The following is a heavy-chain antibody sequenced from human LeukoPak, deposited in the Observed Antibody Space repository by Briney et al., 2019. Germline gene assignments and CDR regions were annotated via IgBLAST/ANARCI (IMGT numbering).Heavy chain of an antibody. CDR1: GFTFSSYA. CDR3: AKEGEAYCSSTSCYSDY. Sequence: GGSLRLSCAASGFTFSSYAMSWVRQAPGKGLEWVSAISGSGGSTYYADSVKGRFTISRGNSKNTLYLQMNSLRAEDTAVYYCAKEGEAYCSSTSCYSDYWGQGTLVTVSS. CDR2: ISGSGGST. D-gene: IGHD2-2*01. V-gene: IGHV3-23*01. J-gene: IGHJ4*02.